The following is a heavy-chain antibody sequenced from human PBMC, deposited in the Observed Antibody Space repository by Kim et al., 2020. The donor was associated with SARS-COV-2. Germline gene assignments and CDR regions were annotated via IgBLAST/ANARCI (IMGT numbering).Heavy chain of an antibody. CDR2: IYYSGST. V-gene: IGHV4-39*01. D-gene: IGHD3-10*01. CDR3: ASHAQSVRTYYYGMDV. J-gene: IGHJ6*02. CDR1: GGSISSSSYY. Sequence: SETLSLTCTVSGGSISSSSYYWGWIRQPPGKGLEWIGSIYYSGSTYYNPSLKSRVTISVDTSKNQFSLKLSSVTAADTAVYYCASHAQSVRTYYYGMDVWGQGTTVTVSS.